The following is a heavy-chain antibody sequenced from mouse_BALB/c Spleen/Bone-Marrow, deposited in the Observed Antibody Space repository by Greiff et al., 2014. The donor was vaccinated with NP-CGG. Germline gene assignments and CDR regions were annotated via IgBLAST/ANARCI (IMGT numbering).Heavy chain of an antibody. V-gene: IGHV1S130*01. Sequence: QVHVKQSGSVLVRPGASVKLSCKASGYTFTSSWMHWAKQRPGQGLEWIGDIHPNSGNTNYKEKFRGKATLTVDTSSNTAYVDLSSLTSEDSAVYYCAGSYRFWYFDVWGAGTTVTVSS. CDR1: GYTFTSSW. CDR2: IHPNSGNT. CDR3: AGSYRFWYFDV. D-gene: IGHD2-14*01. J-gene: IGHJ1*01.